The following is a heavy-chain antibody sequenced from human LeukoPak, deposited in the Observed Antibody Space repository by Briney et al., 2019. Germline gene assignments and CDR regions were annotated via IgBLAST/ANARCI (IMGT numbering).Heavy chain of an antibody. J-gene: IGHJ4*02. CDR3: VRNFDY. CDR1: GFTFSNYW. V-gene: IGHV3-7*01. CDR2: IKQDGSER. Sequence: GGSLRHSCAASGFTFSNYWMHWVRQAPGKGLEWVANIKQDGSERYYVDSVKGRFTIARDNAKNSFYLQMNSLRAEDTAVYYCVRNFDYSGQGTLVTASS.